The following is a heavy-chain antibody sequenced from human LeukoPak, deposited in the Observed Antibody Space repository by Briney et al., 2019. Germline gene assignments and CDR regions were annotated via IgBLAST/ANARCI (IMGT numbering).Heavy chain of an antibody. J-gene: IGHJ3*02. Sequence: ASVKVSCKASGYTFTSYGISWVRQAPGQGLEWMGWISAYNGNTNYAQKLQGRVTMTTDTSTSTAYVELRSLRSDDTAVYYCARGRRGYSYGKNAFDIWGQGTMVTVSS. CDR2: ISAYNGNT. CDR3: ARGRRGYSYGKNAFDI. CDR1: GYTFTSYG. V-gene: IGHV1-18*01. D-gene: IGHD5-18*01.